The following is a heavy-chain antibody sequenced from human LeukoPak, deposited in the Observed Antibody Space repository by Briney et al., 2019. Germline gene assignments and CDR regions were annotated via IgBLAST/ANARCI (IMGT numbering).Heavy chain of an antibody. J-gene: IGHJ6*03. Sequence: GGSLRLSCAASGFTFTSYTIIWVRQAPGKGLEWVSSISSSSSYIYYADSVKGRFTISRDNTKNSVYLQMNSLRAEDTAVYYCARVLYYYYMDVWAKGPRSPSP. CDR3: ARVLYYYYMDV. V-gene: IGHV3-21*01. CDR2: ISSSSSYI. CDR1: GFTFTSYT.